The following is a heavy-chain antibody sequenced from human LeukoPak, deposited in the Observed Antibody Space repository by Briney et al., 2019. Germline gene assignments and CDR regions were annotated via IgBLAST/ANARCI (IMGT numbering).Heavy chain of an antibody. J-gene: IGHJ5*02. CDR3: ARMVWDSGYLSNWFDP. CDR1: GGSISGYF. CDR2: IFISGST. D-gene: IGHD3-22*01. V-gene: IGHV4-4*07. Sequence: SSETLSLTCTVSGGSISGYFWSWIRQPAGKGLEWIGRIFISGSTNYNPSLKSRVTMSVDTSKNQFSLRLTSVTAADTAVYYCARMVWDSGYLSNWFDPWGQGTLVTVSS.